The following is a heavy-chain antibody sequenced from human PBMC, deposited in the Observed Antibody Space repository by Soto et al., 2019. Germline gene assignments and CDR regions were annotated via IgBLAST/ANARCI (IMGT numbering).Heavy chain of an antibody. J-gene: IGHJ4*02. V-gene: IGHV3-74*03. CDR1: GFTFSSYW. CDR2: INSDGSST. D-gene: IGHD2-2*01. Sequence: EVQLVESGGGLVQPGGSLRLSCAASGFTFSSYWMHWVRQAPGKGLVWVSRINSDGSSTTYADSVKGRFTISRDNAKNTLYLQMNSLRAEDTAVYYCARVETCSSSSCYSVFDYLGQGTPVTVSS. CDR3: ARVETCSSSSCYSVFDY.